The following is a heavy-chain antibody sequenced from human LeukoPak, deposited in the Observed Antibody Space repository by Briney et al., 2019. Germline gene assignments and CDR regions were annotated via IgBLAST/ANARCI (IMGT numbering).Heavy chain of an antibody. CDR2: ISSSSSTI. Sequence: GGSLRLSYVASGFPFSSYWMTWVRQAPGKGLEWLSYISSSSSTIYNADSVKGRFTISRDNSKNTLYLQMNSLRAEDTAVYYCAKDGRITMIVVVDYFDYWGQGTLVTVSS. J-gene: IGHJ4*02. CDR3: AKDGRITMIVVVDYFDY. CDR1: GFPFSSYW. V-gene: IGHV3-48*01. D-gene: IGHD3-22*01.